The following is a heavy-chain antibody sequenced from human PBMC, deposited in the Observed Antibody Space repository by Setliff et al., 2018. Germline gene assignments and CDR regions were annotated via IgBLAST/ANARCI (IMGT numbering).Heavy chain of an antibody. J-gene: IGHJ4*02. Sequence: ASVKVSCKTSGYSFTVFGISWVRQAPGQGLEWMGWISPYYGNTNYAQQFQGRVTMTTDTSTTTAHMELTSLTSDDTALYYCVRGQGPRTVVAIPFDHWGQGTLVTVSS. D-gene: IGHD3-22*01. CDR1: GYSFTVFG. V-gene: IGHV1-18*01. CDR2: ISPYYGNT. CDR3: VRGQGPRTVVAIPFDH.